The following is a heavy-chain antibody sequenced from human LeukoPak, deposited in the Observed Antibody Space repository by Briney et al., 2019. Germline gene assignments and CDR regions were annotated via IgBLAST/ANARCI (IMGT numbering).Heavy chain of an antibody. CDR1: GLTISNYA. CDR3: AKITKATTPNY. Sequence: PGGSLRLSCAASGLTISNYAMNWVRQASGKGLEWVSGITDSGRKTYYADSVKGRFSISRDNSKNTVYLQMSDLRAEDTAVYYCAKITKATTPNYWGQGTLVTVSS. CDR2: ITDSGRKT. D-gene: IGHD4-17*01. V-gene: IGHV3-23*01. J-gene: IGHJ4*02.